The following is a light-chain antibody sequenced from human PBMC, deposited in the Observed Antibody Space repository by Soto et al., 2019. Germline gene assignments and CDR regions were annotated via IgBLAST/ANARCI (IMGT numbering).Light chain of an antibody. Sequence: QSVLTQPPSASGTPGQRVTISCSGSSSNIGSNYVYWYQQLPGTAPKLLIYSNNQRPSGVPDRFSGSKSGASASLAISGLRSADEADYYCAAWDDSLSGWVFGGGTKLTVL. V-gene: IGLV1-47*02. CDR3: AAWDDSLSGWV. J-gene: IGLJ3*02. CDR1: SSNIGSNY. CDR2: SNN.